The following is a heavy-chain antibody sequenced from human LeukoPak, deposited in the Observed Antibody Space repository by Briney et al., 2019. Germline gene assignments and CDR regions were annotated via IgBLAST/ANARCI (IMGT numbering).Heavy chain of an antibody. J-gene: IGHJ4*02. CDR1: GFTFTSYG. CDR2: ISYDGSNK. V-gene: IGHV3-30*18. D-gene: IGHD3-22*01. CDR3: AKSTFSSWLYIDY. Sequence: PGGSLRLSCAASGFTFTSYGMHWVRQAPGKGLEWVAVISYDGSNKYYVDSVKGRFTTSRDNSKNTLYLQMNSLRAEDTAVYYCAKSTFSSWLYIDYWGQGTLVTVSS.